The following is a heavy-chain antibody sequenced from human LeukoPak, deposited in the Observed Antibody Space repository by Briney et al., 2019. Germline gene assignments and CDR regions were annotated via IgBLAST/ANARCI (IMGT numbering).Heavy chain of an antibody. CDR3: ARVAYGDPARFDI. CDR1: GGTFISYA. V-gene: IGHV1-69*13. Sequence: SVKVSCKASGGTFISYAISWVRQAPGQGLEWMGGIIPIFGTANYAQKFQGRDTITADESTSTAYMELSSLRSEDTAVYYCARVAYGDPARFDIWGQGTMVTVSS. D-gene: IGHD4-17*01. J-gene: IGHJ3*02. CDR2: IIPIFGTA.